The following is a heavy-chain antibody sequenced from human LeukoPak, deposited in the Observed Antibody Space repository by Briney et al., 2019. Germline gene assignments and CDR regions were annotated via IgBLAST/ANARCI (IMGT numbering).Heavy chain of an antibody. CDR1: GDSITNSY. Sequence: SETLSLTCTVSGDSITNSYWNWIRQPPGKGLEWIGYIYYSGSTNYNPSLKSRVTISVDTSKNQFSLKLSSVTAADTAVYYCARHRCSGGSCYYNWFDPWGQGTLVTVSS. J-gene: IGHJ5*02. CDR2: IYYSGST. D-gene: IGHD2-15*01. CDR3: ARHRCSGGSCYYNWFDP. V-gene: IGHV4-59*08.